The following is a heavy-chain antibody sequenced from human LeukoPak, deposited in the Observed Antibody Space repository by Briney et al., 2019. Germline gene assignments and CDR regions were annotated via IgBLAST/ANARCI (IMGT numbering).Heavy chain of an antibody. CDR2: IYYSGST. CDR3: ARVDDYGDYRGFDY. CDR1: GGSIRSYY. J-gene: IGHJ4*02. V-gene: IGHV4-59*01. D-gene: IGHD4-17*01. Sequence: SETLSLTCTVSGGSIRSYYWSWIRQPPGKGLEWIGYIYYSGSTNYNPSLKSRVTISVDTSKNQFSLKLSSVTAADTAVYYCARVDDYGDYRGFDYWGQGTLVTVSS.